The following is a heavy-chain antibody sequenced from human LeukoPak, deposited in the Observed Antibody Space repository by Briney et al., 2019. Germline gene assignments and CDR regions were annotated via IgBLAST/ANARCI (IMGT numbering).Heavy chain of an antibody. Sequence: ASVKVSCKASGYTFTSYGISWVRQAPGQGLEWMGWISAYNGNTNYAQKLQGRVTMTTDTSTSTAYMELRSLRSDDTAVYYCARDRMRGYSYGYKGDYYYYYIDVWGKGTTVTVSS. D-gene: IGHD5-18*01. CDR3: ARDRMRGYSYGYKGDYYYYYIDV. CDR1: GYTFTSYG. CDR2: ISAYNGNT. J-gene: IGHJ6*03. V-gene: IGHV1-18*01.